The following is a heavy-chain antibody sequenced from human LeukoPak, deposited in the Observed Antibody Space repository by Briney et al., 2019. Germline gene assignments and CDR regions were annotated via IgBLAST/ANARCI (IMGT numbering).Heavy chain of an antibody. CDR3: ARLHLPAAFDY. J-gene: IGHJ4*02. D-gene: IGHD2-2*01. V-gene: IGHV4-39*01. CDR1: GGSISSSSYY. CDR2: IYYSGST. Sequence: SETLSLTCTVSGGSISSSSYYWGWIRQPPGKGLEWIGSIYYSGSTYYNPSLKSRVTISVDTSKNQFSLKLSSVTAADTAVYYCARLHLPAAFDYWGQGTLVTVSS.